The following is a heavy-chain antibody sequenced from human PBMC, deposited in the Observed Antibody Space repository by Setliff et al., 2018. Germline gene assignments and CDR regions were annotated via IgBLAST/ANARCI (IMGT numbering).Heavy chain of an antibody. CDR1: GFTFSSCA. CDR3: AKDFRDLGYSDY. CDR2: ISYDGINN. Sequence: PGGSLRLSCAASGFTFSSCAMHWVRQAPGKGLEWVAVISYDGINNYYADSVKGRLTISRDNSKNTLYLQMNSLRAEDTAVYYCAKDFRDLGYSDYWGQGTLVTVSS. V-gene: IGHV3-30*07. J-gene: IGHJ4*02.